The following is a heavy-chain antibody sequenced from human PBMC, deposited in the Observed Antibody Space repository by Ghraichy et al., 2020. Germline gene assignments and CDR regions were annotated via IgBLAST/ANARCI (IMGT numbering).Heavy chain of an antibody. J-gene: IGHJ3*02. Sequence: GGYLRLSCAASGVTFSRSSMHWVRQAPGRGLEWVAVISYDGTNKYYADSVKGRFTISRDNSKNTFYLQMNSLRPEDTAMFYCARGDIVGVPFKYAFDNWGQGTMVTVSS. D-gene: IGHD2-2*01. CDR1: GVTFSRSS. V-gene: IGHV3-30*04. CDR2: ISYDGTNK. CDR3: ARGDIVGVPFKYAFDN.